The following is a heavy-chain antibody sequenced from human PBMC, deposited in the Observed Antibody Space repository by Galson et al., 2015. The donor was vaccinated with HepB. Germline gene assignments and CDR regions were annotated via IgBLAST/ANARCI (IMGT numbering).Heavy chain of an antibody. V-gene: IGHV3-23*01. Sequence: SLRLSCAASGFTCSSYAMSWVRQAPGKGLEWVSAISGSGGSTYYADSVKGRFTISRDNSKNTLYLQMNSLRAEDTAVYYCAKDPKTMVRGGQIAVYWGQGTLVTVSS. J-gene: IGHJ4*02. CDR1: GFTCSSYA. D-gene: IGHD3-10*01. CDR2: ISGSGGST. CDR3: AKDPKTMVRGGQIAVY.